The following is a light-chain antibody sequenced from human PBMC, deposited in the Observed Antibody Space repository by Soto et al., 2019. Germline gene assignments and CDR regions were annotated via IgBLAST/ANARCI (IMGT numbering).Light chain of an antibody. CDR1: QSINTY. J-gene: IGKJ1*01. Sequence: DIHMTPSPSSLSASVGDRVTITCRASQSINTYLNWYQQKPGKAPNLLIYAASSLHSGVPSRFSGGGSGTDFTLTISSLQPEDSATYYCQQSFDGPRTFGQGTKVEIK. V-gene: IGKV1-39*01. CDR2: AAS. CDR3: QQSFDGPRT.